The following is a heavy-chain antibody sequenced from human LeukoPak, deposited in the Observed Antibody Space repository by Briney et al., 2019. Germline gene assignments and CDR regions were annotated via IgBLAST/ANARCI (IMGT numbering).Heavy chain of an antibody. Sequence: SVKVSCKASGGTFSSYAISWVRQAPGQGLEWMGGIIPIFGTANYAQKFQGRVTTTADESTSTAYMELSSLRSEDTAVYYCARGCSGGACYYYGMDVWGQGTTVTVSS. D-gene: IGHD2-15*01. CDR3: ARGCSGGACYYYGMDV. CDR2: IIPIFGTA. J-gene: IGHJ6*02. CDR1: GGTFSSYA. V-gene: IGHV1-69*13.